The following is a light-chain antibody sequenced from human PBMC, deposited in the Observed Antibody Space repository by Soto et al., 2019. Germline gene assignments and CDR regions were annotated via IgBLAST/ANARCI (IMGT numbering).Light chain of an antibody. J-gene: IGKJ1*01. CDR1: QGISSY. CDR2: AAS. Sequence: AIRMTQSPASLSASTGDRVTITCRASQGISSYLEWYQQKPGKAPKLLIYAASTLQSGVPSRFRGSGSGTDYTLTISCLQSEDFETYYCQQYNSYSGTFGQGTKVDIK. V-gene: IGKV1-8*01. CDR3: QQYNSYSGT.